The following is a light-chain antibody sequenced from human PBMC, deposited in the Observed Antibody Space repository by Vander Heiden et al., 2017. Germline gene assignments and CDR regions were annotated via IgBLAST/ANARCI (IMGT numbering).Light chain of an antibody. V-gene: IGKV1-39*01. Sequence: DIQMTQSPSSLSESVGDRVTITCRESQSISSYLNWYQQKPGKAPKLLIYAASSLQSGVPSRFSGSGYGTDFTLTISSLQPEDFATYYCQQSYSTPPYTFGQGTKLEIK. J-gene: IGKJ2*01. CDR2: AAS. CDR1: QSISSY. CDR3: QQSYSTPPYT.